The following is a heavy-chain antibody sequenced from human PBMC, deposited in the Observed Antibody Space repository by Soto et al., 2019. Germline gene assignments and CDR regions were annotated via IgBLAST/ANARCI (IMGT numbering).Heavy chain of an antibody. CDR2: ISAYSGNT. D-gene: IGHD3-9*01. V-gene: IGHV1-18*01. CDR3: AREGPNYDILTGYYPFDY. Sequence: ASVKVSCKASSYAFTGDGISWVRQAPGQGLEWMGWISAYSGNTNYAQKLQGRVTMTTDTSTSTAYMELRSLRSDDTAVYYCAREGPNYDILTGYYPFDYWGQGTLVPVSS. J-gene: IGHJ4*02. CDR1: SYAFTGDG.